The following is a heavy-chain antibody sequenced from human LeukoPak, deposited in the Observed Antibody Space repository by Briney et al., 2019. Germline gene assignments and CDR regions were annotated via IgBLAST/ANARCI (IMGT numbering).Heavy chain of an antibody. CDR3: ARYVFGGMVDY. Sequence: SETLSLTCAVYGGSFSGYYWSWIRQPPGKGLEWIGEINHSGSTNYNPSLKSRVTISVDTSKNQFSLKLSSVTAADTAVYYCARYVFGGMVDYWGQGTLVTVSS. CDR2: INHSGST. CDR1: GGSFSGYY. J-gene: IGHJ4*02. V-gene: IGHV4-34*01. D-gene: IGHD3-16*01.